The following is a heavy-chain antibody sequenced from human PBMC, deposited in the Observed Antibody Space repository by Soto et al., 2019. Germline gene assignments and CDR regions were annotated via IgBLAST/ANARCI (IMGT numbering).Heavy chain of an antibody. CDR3: ARAIASETSY. V-gene: IGHV3-7*04. D-gene: IGHD6-13*01. Sequence: EVQLVESGGDLVQPGGSLRLSCAASGFTFGTYWMHWVRQAPGKGLEWVANIDQDGNKKFYVDSVKGRFTISRDNAKNSLYLQMNSLRAEDTAVYYCARAIASETSYWGQGTLVTVSS. CDR1: GFTFGTYW. J-gene: IGHJ4*02. CDR2: IDQDGNKK.